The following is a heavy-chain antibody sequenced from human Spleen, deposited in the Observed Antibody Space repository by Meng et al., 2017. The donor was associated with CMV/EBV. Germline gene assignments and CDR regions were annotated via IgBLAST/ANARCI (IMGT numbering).Heavy chain of an antibody. CDR2: INDSGGRR. D-gene: IGHD2-2*02. V-gene: IGHV3-23*01. CDR1: GFTFSSYA. J-gene: IGHJ3*02. CDR3: AKDQGNPNCYTCAFDI. Sequence: GESLKISCAASGFTFSSYAMSWVRRAPGKGLEWVSLINDSGGRRDYADSVKGRFTISRDNSKNTLYLQMHSLRAEDTAVYYCAKDQGNPNCYTCAFDIWGQGTMVTVSS.